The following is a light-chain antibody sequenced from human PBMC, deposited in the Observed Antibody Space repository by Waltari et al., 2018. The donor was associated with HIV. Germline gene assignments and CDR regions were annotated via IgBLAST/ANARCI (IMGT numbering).Light chain of an antibody. CDR3: AAWDDSLL. V-gene: IGLV1-47*01. CDR2: RNN. Sequence: QSVLTQPPSASGTPGQRVTLSCSGSSSNIGSNYVYWYQHLPGTAPKRLIYRNNQRPSGVPDRFSGSKSGTSASLAISGLRSEDEADYYCAAWDDSLLFGGGTKLTVL. J-gene: IGLJ2*01. CDR1: SSNIGSNY.